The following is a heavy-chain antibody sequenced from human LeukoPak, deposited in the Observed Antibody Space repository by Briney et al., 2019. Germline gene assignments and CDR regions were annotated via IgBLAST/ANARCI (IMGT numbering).Heavy chain of an antibody. Sequence: PWASVKVSCKVSGYTLTELSMHWVRQAPGKGLEWMGGFDPEDGETIYAQKFQGRATMTEDTSTDTAYMELSSLRSEDTAVYHCATDTATYCGGDCPYYYYGMDVWGQGTTVTVSS. CDR1: GYTLTELS. CDR3: ATDTATYCGGDCPYYYYGMDV. V-gene: IGHV1-24*01. J-gene: IGHJ6*02. CDR2: FDPEDGET. D-gene: IGHD2-21*02.